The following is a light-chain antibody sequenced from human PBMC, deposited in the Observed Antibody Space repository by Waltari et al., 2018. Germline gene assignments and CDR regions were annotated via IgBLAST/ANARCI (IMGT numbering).Light chain of an antibody. CDR1: DSNIGAGYD. CDR3: QACDSTFGVV. Sequence: QSVLTQPPSVSGAPGQSVHISCTGSDSNIGAGYDVHWYQPLPGIAPRLLIFDNTHRASGVPDRFSGTKFGTSASLAINGLRAEDEADYYCQACDSTFGVVFGGGTKLTVL. CDR2: DNT. V-gene: IGLV1-40*01. J-gene: IGLJ2*01.